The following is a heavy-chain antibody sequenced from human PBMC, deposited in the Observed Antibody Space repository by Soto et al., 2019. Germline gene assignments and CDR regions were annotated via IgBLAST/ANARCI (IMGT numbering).Heavy chain of an antibody. CDR2: IIPIFGTA. Sequence: SVKVSCKASGGTFSSYAISWVRQAPGQGLEWMGGIIPIFGTANYAQKFQGRVTITADESTRTAYMELRSLRSEDTAVYYCARIEQQLVANYYYGMDVWGQGTTVTVSS. D-gene: IGHD6-13*01. V-gene: IGHV1-69*13. J-gene: IGHJ6*02. CDR1: GGTFSSYA. CDR3: ARIEQQLVANYYYGMDV.